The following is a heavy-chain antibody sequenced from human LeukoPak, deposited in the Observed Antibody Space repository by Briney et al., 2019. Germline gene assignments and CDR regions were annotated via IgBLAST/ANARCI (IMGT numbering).Heavy chain of an antibody. Sequence: SGGSLRLSCAASGVTLSSYAMSWVRQAPGKGLVWVSGMSASGSHTHSADFVKGRFTISRDNFKNTLYLQMNGLRVEDTAVYYCAKVRSGNNYYFDYWGQGTLVTVSS. CDR3: AKVRSGNNYYFDY. D-gene: IGHD1/OR15-1a*01. J-gene: IGHJ4*02. CDR1: GVTLSSYA. CDR2: MSASGSHT. V-gene: IGHV3-23*01.